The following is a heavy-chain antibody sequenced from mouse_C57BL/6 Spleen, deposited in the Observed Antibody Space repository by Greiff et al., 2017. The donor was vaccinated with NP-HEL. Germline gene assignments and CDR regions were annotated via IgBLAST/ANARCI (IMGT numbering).Heavy chain of an antibody. CDR2: IRLKSDNYAT. V-gene: IGHV6-3*01. CDR1: GFTFSNYW. Sequence: EVKLVESGGGLVQPGGSMKLSCVASGFTFSNYWMNWVRQSPEKGLEWVAQIRLKSDNYATHYAESVKGRFTISRDDSKSSVYLQMNNLRAEDTGIYYCTTLLDAMDYWGQGTSVTVSS. J-gene: IGHJ4*01. CDR3: TTLLDAMDY. D-gene: IGHD2-1*01.